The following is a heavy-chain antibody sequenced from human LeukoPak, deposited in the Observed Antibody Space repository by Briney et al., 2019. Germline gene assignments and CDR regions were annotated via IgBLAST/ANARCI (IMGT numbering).Heavy chain of an antibody. CDR3: ARDRTYYDSTGYYYDF. V-gene: IGHV4-34*01. D-gene: IGHD3-22*01. CDR2: INHSGSA. Sequence: SETLSLTCAVYGGSFSGYYWSWIRQPPGKGLEWIGEINHSGSANYNPSLKSRVTISLDTSKNQFSLKLSSVTAADTAVYYCARDRTYYDSTGYYYDFWGQGTLVTVSS. J-gene: IGHJ4*02. CDR1: GGSFSGYY.